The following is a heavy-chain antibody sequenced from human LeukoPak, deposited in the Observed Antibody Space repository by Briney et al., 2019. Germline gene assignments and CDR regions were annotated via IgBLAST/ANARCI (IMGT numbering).Heavy chain of an antibody. Sequence: SETLSLTCAVSGYSISSGYYWGWIRQPPGKGLEWIGSMFYSGSTYYSPSLKSRVTISVDTSKSQFSLKVSSVTAADTAVYYCARNSLSSSWYAVFDYWGQGTLVTVSS. D-gene: IGHD6-13*01. V-gene: IGHV4-38-2*01. CDR1: GYSISSGYY. J-gene: IGHJ4*02. CDR2: MFYSGST. CDR3: ARNSLSSSWYAVFDY.